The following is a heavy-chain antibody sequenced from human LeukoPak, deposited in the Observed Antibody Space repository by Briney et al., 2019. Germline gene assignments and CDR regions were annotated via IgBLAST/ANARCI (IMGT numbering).Heavy chain of an antibody. CDR2: INPNSGGT. J-gene: IGHJ4*02. CDR1: GCTFTGYY. D-gene: IGHD6-6*01. CDR3: ARVPSSSSYFDY. Sequence: ASVEVSCKASGCTFTGYYMHWVRQAPGQGLEWMGWINPNSGGTNYAQKFQGRVTMTRDTSISTAYMELSRLRSDDTAVYYCARVPSSSSYFDYWGQGTLVTVSS. V-gene: IGHV1-2*02.